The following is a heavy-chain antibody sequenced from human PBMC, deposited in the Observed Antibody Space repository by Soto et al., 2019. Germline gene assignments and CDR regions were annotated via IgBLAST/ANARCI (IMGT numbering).Heavy chain of an antibody. Sequence: ASVKVSCKASGYTFTSYGISWVRQAPGQGLERMGWISAYNGNTNYAQKIQGRVTMTTDTSTSTAYMELRSLRSDDTAVYYCSRVELYCSGGSCYSVILFDYWGQGTLVTVSS. V-gene: IGHV1-18*01. J-gene: IGHJ4*02. D-gene: IGHD2-15*01. CDR2: ISAYNGNT. CDR1: GYTFTSYG. CDR3: SRVELYCSGGSCYSVILFDY.